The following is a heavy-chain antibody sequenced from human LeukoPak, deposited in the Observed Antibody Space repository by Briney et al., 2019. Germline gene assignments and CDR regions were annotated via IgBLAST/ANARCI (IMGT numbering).Heavy chain of an antibody. CDR3: AVWYYYDSSGYYQPSDY. V-gene: IGHV1-69*04. D-gene: IGHD3-22*01. Sequence: GASVKVSCKASGGTFSSYAISWVRQAPGQGLEWMGRIIPILGIANYAQKFQGRVTITADKSTSTAYMELSGLRSEDTAVYYCAVWYYYDSSGYYQPSDYWGQGTLVTVSS. CDR2: IIPILGIA. J-gene: IGHJ4*02. CDR1: GGTFSSYA.